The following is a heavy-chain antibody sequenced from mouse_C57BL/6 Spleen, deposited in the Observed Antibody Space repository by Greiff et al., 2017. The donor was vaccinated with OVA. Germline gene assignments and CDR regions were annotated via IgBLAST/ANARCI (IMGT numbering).Heavy chain of an antibody. J-gene: IGHJ2*01. Sequence: QVQLQQSGAELVKPGASVKISCKASGYAFSSYWMNWVKQRPGKGLEWIGQIYPGDGDTNYNGKFKGKATLTADKSSSTAYMQLSRLTSEDAAVYLCARLYYDYADGDGGLFDYWGQGTTLTVSS. CDR1: GYAFSSYW. CDR2: IYPGDGDT. V-gene: IGHV1-80*01. D-gene: IGHD2-4*01. CDR3: ARLYYDYADGDGGLFDY.